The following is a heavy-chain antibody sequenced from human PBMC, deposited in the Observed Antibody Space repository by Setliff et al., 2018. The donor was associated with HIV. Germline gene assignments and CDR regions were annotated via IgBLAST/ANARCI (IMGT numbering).Heavy chain of an antibody. J-gene: IGHJ4*02. CDR1: GLIVNRKW. Sequence: PGGSLRLSCAASGLIVNRKWIGWARRAPGKGLEWVSIIDGDDNTDFTDSVKGRFTISRDNAKNSLYLQMNGLRAEDTALYYCARATRTGWYSLFEYWGQGTLVTVS. CDR2: IDGDDNT. V-gene: IGHV3-66*02. CDR3: ARATRTGWYSLFEY. D-gene: IGHD6-19*01.